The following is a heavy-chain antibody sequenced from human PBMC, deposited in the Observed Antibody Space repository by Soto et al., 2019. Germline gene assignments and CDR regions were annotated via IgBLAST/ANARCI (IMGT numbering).Heavy chain of an antibody. J-gene: IGHJ6*02. V-gene: IGHV4-31*03. Sequence: ASETLSLTCTVSGGSISSGGYYWSWIRQHPGKGLEWIGYIYYSGSTYYNPSLKSRVTISVDTSKNQFSLKLSSVTAADTAVYYCAGWVDFWSGYYPEVYYYYGMDVWGQGTTVTV. CDR3: AGWVDFWSGYYPEVYYYYGMDV. D-gene: IGHD3-3*01. CDR2: IYYSGST. CDR1: GGSISSGGYY.